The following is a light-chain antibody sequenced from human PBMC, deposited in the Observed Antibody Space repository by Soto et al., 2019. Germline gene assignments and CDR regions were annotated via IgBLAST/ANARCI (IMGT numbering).Light chain of an antibody. V-gene: IGLV2-14*03. CDR1: SSDVGAFNY. CDR3: SSYTRAGTRV. J-gene: IGLJ1*01. CDR2: DVS. Sequence: QSALTQPASVSGSPGQSITISYTGTSSDVGAFNYVSWFQHHPGKAPKLIIYDVSYRPSGVSNRFSGSKSGNTASLTISGLQAEDEADYYCSSYTRAGTRVFGTGTKLTVL.